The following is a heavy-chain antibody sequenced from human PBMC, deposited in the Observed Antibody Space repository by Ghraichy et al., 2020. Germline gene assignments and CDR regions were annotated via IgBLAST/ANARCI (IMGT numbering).Heavy chain of an antibody. J-gene: IGHJ4*02. Sequence: SGPTLVKPTQTLTLTCSFSGFSIGTSGEGVSWIRQPPGTDLEWLAHIYSNDAKRYSTSLRSRLTITKDTSKNQVVLTVTHMDPVDTATYYCAHRRNGGTGRLRLFYFDYWGQGILVSVSS. D-gene: IGHD6-6*01. CDR1: GFSIGTSGEG. CDR3: AHRRNGGTGRLRLFYFDY. CDR2: IYSNDAK. V-gene: IGHV2-5*01.